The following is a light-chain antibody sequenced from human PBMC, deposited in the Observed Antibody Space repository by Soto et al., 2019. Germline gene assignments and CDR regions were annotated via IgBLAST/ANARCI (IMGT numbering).Light chain of an antibody. CDR3: QQRSNWPPIT. V-gene: IGKV3-15*01. J-gene: IGKJ3*01. Sequence: DIVMTQSPATLSVSPGERATLSCRASLTVNTNLAWYQQKPGQAPRLLIYYASTRATGIPARFSGSGSVKEFTLTISSVQSEDSAVYYCQQRSNWPPITFGPGTKVDIK. CDR1: LTVNTN. CDR2: YAS.